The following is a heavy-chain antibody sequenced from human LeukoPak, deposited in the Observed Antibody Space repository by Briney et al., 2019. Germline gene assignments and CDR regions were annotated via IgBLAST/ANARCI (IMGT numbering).Heavy chain of an antibody. V-gene: IGHV3-23*01. CDR2: ISGSGGST. CDR1: GFTFSSYA. J-gene: IGHJ4*02. Sequence: PGGSLRLSCAASGFTFSSYAMSWVRQAPGKGLEGVSAISGSGGSTYYADSVKGRFTISRDNSKNTLYLQMNSLRAEDTAVYYCAKRDCSSTSCYRIDYWGQGTLVTVSS. CDR3: AKRDCSSTSCYRIDY. D-gene: IGHD2-2*01.